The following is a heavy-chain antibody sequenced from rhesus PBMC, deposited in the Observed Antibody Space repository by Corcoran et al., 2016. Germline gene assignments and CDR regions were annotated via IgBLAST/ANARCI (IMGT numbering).Heavy chain of an antibody. V-gene: IGHV4-122*02. D-gene: IGHD6-25*01. J-gene: IGHJ4*01. CDR2: ISYSGST. CDR1: GYSISSGYG. Sequence: QVQLQESGPGLVKPSETLSLTCAVSGYSISSGYGWSWIRQPPGKELEWIGYISYSGSTSYNPSLKSRVTISRDTSKNQFSLKLSSVTAADTAVYYCARRYGSWGFDYWGQGVLVTVSS. CDR3: ARRYGSWGFDY.